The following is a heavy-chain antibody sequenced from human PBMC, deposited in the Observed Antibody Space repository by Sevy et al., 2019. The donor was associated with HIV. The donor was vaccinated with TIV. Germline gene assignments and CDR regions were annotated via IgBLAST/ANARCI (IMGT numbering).Heavy chain of an antibody. D-gene: IGHD3-16*01. Sequence: GGSLRLSCAASGFTFSSYAMHWVRQAPGKGLEGVAFISYDGSNKYYADSVKGRFTISRDNSKNTLYLQMNSLRAEDTAVYYCARDFMITFGGVTFDYWGQGTLVTVSS. CDR2: ISYDGSNK. V-gene: IGHV3-30-3*01. CDR3: ARDFMITFGGVTFDY. CDR1: GFTFSSYA. J-gene: IGHJ4*02.